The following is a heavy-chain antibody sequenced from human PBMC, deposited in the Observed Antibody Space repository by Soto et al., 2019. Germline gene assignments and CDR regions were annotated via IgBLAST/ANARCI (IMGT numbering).Heavy chain of an antibody. V-gene: IGHV3-21*01. D-gene: IGHD4-17*01. CDR3: ARDIFGDYEAGIDY. CDR1: GFTFGSYT. Sequence: GGSLRLSCAASGFTFGSYTMNWVRQAPGKGLEWVASISSSSSYIYYADSVKGRFTLSRDNAKNSLFLQMNSLRAEDTALYYCARDIFGDYEAGIDYWGQGTRVTVSS. CDR2: ISSSSSYI. J-gene: IGHJ4*02.